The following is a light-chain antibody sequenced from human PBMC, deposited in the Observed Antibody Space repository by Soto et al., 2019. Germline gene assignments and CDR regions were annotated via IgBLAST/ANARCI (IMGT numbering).Light chain of an antibody. CDR1: RDISNS. J-gene: IGKJ2*01. CDR2: GAS. V-gene: IGKV1-12*01. CDR3: QQTSAFPRT. Sequence: DIQMTQSPSSVSSSVGDRLTITCRASRDISNSLAWYQQTPGKDPKLLLRGASSLHRGVPSRFSGGGAGTEFTLPISSLQPEDFATYSCQQTSAFPRTFGQGTKVDVK.